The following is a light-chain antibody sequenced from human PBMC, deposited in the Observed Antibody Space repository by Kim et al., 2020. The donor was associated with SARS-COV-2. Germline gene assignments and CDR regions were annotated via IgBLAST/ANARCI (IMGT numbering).Light chain of an antibody. CDR2: GAS. CDR1: QSVSSSY. J-gene: IGKJ3*01. Sequence: LSPGESATPSCRASQSVSSSYLAWYQQKPGQAPRLLIYGASSRATGIPDRFSGSGSGTDFTLTISRLEPEDFAVYYCQQYGSSFTFGPGTKVDIK. CDR3: QQYGSSFT. V-gene: IGKV3-20*01.